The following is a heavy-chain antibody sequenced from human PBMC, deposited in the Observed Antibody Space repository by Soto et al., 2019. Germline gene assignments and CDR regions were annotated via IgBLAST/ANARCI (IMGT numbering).Heavy chain of an antibody. CDR2: ISTSCTYI. CDR1: GFTFSSYS. Sequence: EVQLVESGGGLVKPGGSLRLSFAASGFTFSSYSMNWVRQAPGKGLEWVSSISTSCTYIYYALSVKGRFTISRDNAKNSLDLQMKSKRAEDTAAYYCARDQSGARYPLYVFDIWGPGTMVTVSS. D-gene: IGHD7-27*01. CDR3: ARDQSGARYPLYVFDI. J-gene: IGHJ3*02. V-gene: IGHV3-21*01.